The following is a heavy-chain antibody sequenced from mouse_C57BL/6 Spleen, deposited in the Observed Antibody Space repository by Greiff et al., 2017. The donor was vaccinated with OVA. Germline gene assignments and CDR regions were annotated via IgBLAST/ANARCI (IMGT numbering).Heavy chain of an antibody. V-gene: IGHV1-81*01. CDR2: IYPRSGNT. CDR1: GYTFTSYG. D-gene: IGHD3-2*01. Sequence: QVQLQQSGAELARPGASVKLSCKASGYTFTSYGISWVKQRTGQGLGWIGEIYPRSGNTYYNEKFKGKATLTADKSSSTAYMELRSLTSEDSAVYFCARSDSPDYWGQGTTLTVSS. J-gene: IGHJ2*01. CDR3: ARSDSPDY.